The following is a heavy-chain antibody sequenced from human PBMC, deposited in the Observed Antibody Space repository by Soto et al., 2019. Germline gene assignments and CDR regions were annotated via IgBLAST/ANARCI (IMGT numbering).Heavy chain of an antibody. D-gene: IGHD6-19*01. Sequence: ASVKVSCKASGYTFTGYYMYWVRQAPGQGLEWMGWINPNSGGTNYAQKFQGRVTMTRDTSISTAYMELSRLRSDDTAVYYCASDLFGQSSGWYLAPETPLFDYWGQGTLVTVSS. J-gene: IGHJ4*02. V-gene: IGHV1-2*02. CDR2: INPNSGGT. CDR3: ASDLFGQSSGWYLAPETPLFDY. CDR1: GYTFTGYY.